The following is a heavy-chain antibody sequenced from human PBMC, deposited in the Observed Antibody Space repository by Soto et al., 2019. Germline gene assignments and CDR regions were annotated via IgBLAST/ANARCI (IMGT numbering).Heavy chain of an antibody. CDR1: GFTFSSDG. CDR2: ISYDGSNK. J-gene: IGHJ4*02. D-gene: IGHD5-18*01. Sequence: QVQLVESGGGVSQPGRSLRLSCAASGFTFSSDGMHWVRQAPGKGLEWVAVISYDGSNKYYADSVKGRFTVSRDNSKNTLYLQMNSLRAEDTAVYYCAKGSTAMTYFDYWGQGTLVTVSS. CDR3: AKGSTAMTYFDY. V-gene: IGHV3-30*18.